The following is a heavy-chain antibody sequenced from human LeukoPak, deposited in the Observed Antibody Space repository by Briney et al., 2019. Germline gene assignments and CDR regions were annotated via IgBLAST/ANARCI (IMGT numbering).Heavy chain of an antibody. D-gene: IGHD1-1*01. CDR2: INPNSGGT. CDR1: GYTFTGYY. J-gene: IGHJ4*02. Sequence: ASVKVSCKASGYTFTGYYMHWVRQAPGQGLGWMGWINPNSGGTNYAQKFQGRVTMTRDTSISTASMELSRLRSDDTAVYYCAREGVDWNHSVYYFDYWGQGTLVTVSS. CDR3: AREGVDWNHSVYYFDY. V-gene: IGHV1-2*02.